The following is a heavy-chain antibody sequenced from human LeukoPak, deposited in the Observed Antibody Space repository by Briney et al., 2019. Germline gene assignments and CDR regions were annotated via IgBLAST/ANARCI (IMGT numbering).Heavy chain of an antibody. V-gene: IGHV4-59*01. Sequence: PSETLSLTCTVSGGSISSYYWSWIRQPPGKGLEWTAYCYYSGSTNYNPSLKSRVTISVDTSKNQFSLKLSSVTAADTAVYYCARGYYDSSGYYYFDYWGQGTLVTVSS. CDR1: GGSISSYY. CDR3: ARGYYDSSGYYYFDY. D-gene: IGHD3-22*01. CDR2: CYYSGST. J-gene: IGHJ4*02.